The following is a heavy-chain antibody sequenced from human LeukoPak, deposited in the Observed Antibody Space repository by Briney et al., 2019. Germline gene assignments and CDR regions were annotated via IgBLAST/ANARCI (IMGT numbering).Heavy chain of an antibody. V-gene: IGHV3-74*01. D-gene: IGHD6-13*01. CDR3: ARLQQLVRGDY. Sequence: GGSLRLSCAASGFTFSSYWMHWVRQAPGKGLVWVSRINTDGSSTSYADSVKGRFTISRDNAKNTLYLQMNSLRAEDTAVYYCARLQQLVRGDYWGQGTLVTVSS. CDR1: GFTFSSYW. CDR2: INTDGSST. J-gene: IGHJ4*02.